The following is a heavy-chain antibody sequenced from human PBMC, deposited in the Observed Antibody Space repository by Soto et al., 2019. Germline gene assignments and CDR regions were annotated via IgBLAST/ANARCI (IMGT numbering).Heavy chain of an antibody. CDR3: ARESTVAGTDNWFDS. CDR2: IYTSGST. CDR1: GAFISGYY. Sequence: SETLSLTCTVSGAFISGYYWSWIRQPAGKGLEWIGRIYTSGSTKYSPSLKSRATMSVDTSKKQFSLKLNSVTAADTAVYYCARESTVAGTDNWFDSWGQGTLVT. J-gene: IGHJ5*01. D-gene: IGHD6-13*01. V-gene: IGHV4-4*07.